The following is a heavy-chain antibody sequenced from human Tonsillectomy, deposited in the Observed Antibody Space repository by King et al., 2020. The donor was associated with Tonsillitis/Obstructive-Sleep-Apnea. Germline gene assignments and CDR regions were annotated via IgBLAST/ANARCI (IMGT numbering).Heavy chain of an antibody. CDR1: GFTFSDDY. V-gene: IGHV3-11*01. J-gene: IGHJ4*02. CDR3: ATLSAYYYDSSHSYFDY. CDR2: ISSSGNTI. Sequence: VQLVESGGGLVKPGGSLRLSCAASGFTFSDDYMSWIRQAPGKGLEWISYISSSGNTIYYADSVKGRFTISRDNDNNSLYLQMNSLRAEDTAVYYCATLSAYYYDSSHSYFDYWGQGTLVTVSS. D-gene: IGHD3-22*01.